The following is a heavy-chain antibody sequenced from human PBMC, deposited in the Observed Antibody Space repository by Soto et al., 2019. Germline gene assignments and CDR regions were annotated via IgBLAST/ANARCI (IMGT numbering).Heavy chain of an antibody. V-gene: IGHV3-23*01. CDR1: GFTFSRFP. D-gene: IGHD3-10*01. CDR2: FGGGAGRT. J-gene: IGHJ6*02. CDR3: AKSRSSFFYYGLDV. Sequence: PGGSLRLSCAASGFTFSRFPMSWVRQAPGKGLEWVSGFGGGAGRTFYADSVKGRYTISRDTSKDTLFLQLNSLTAEDTGVYYCAKSRSSFFYYGLDVWGQGTTVTVSS.